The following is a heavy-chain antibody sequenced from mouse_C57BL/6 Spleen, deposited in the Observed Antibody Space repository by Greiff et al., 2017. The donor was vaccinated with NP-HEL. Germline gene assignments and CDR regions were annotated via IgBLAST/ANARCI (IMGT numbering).Heavy chain of an antibody. J-gene: IGHJ1*03. CDR2: IYPGDGDT. CDR3: ATIRPSYWYFDV. D-gene: IGHD2-12*01. CDR1: GYAFSSSW. V-gene: IGHV1-82*01. Sequence: VQLQQSGPELVKPGASVKISCKASGYAFSSSWMNWVKQRPGKGLEWIGRIYPGDGDTNYNGKFKGKATLTADKSSSTAYMQLSSLTSEDSAVYFCATIRPSYWYFDVWGTGTTVTVSS.